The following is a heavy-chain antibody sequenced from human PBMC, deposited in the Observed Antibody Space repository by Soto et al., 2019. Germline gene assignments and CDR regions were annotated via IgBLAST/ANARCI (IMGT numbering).Heavy chain of an antibody. CDR2: IYYSGST. Sequence: QVQLQESGPGLVKPSEILSLTCTVSGGSISNYYWSWIRQPPGKGLEWIGQIYYSGSTNYNPSLKSRVTISVDPSKKPFSLKVTSVTAGDTAVYYCASNAAQWLPWFDPWGQGTLVTVSS. CDR3: ASNAAQWLPWFDP. CDR1: GGSISNYY. D-gene: IGHD3-22*01. V-gene: IGHV4-59*01. J-gene: IGHJ5*02.